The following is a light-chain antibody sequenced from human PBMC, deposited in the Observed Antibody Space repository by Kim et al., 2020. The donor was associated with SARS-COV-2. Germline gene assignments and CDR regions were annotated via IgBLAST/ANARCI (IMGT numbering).Light chain of an antibody. Sequence: PGKTVTISCPGSGGSIASNYVQWGQQRPGGVPATVTYEENQRPSGVPDRFSGSIDSSSNSASLTISGLKTEDEADYYCQSYNSSNLFGGGTQLTVL. CDR1: GGSIASNY. J-gene: IGLJ3*02. V-gene: IGLV6-57*02. CDR2: EEN. CDR3: QSYNSSNL.